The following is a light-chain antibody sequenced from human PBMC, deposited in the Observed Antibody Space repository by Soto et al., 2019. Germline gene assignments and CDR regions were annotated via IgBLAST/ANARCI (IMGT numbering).Light chain of an antibody. V-gene: IGKV3-15*01. CDR1: QSVSSN. CDR2: GVS. Sequence: EIVMTQSPATLYVSPGERATLSCRASQSVSSNLAWYQQKPGQAPRLLIYGVSTRATGIPARFSGSGSGTEFTLTISSLQSEDFAVYYCQQYNNWPPWTFGQGTKV. J-gene: IGKJ1*01. CDR3: QQYNNWPPWT.